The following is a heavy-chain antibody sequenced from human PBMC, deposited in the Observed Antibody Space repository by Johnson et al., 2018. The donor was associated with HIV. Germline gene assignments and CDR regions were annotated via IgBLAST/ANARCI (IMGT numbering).Heavy chain of an antibody. CDR1: GFTFSNAW. CDR2: IKSKTDGGTT. Sequence: EQLVESGGGLVKPGGSLRLSCAASGFTFSNAWMSWVRQAPGKGLEWVGRIKSKTDGGTTDYAAPVKGRFTISRDDSKNTLYLQMNSLRAEDTAVYYCAKDQIKRLPVEWAFDIWGQGTMVTVSS. J-gene: IGHJ3*02. D-gene: IGHD1-26*01. V-gene: IGHV3-15*01. CDR3: AKDQIKRLPVEWAFDI.